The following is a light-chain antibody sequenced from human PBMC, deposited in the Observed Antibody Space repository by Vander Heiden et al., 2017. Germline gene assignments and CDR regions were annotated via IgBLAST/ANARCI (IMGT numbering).Light chain of an antibody. CDR3: SSYTTSGTFPYV. Sequence: QSALTQPASVSGSPGLSITISSTGTSSDIGGYSYVSCYQRHPGKAPKLIINDVDSRPSGVSNRFSGSKSGKTASLTISGLQSEDEAEYYCSSYTTSGTFPYVFGAGTQVTVL. CDR1: SSDIGGYSY. V-gene: IGLV2-14*01. CDR2: DVD. J-gene: IGLJ1*01.